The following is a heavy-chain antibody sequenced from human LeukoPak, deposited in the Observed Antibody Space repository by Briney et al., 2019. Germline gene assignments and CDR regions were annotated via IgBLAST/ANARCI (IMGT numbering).Heavy chain of an antibody. CDR1: GGSISSYY. CDR3: ARAWATDYFDY. J-gene: IGHJ4*02. CDR2: MYYSGST. Sequence: SGTLSLTCTVSGGSISSYYWSWIRQPPGKGLEWIGYMYYSGSTNHNPSLKSRVTISVDTSKNQFSLKLSSVTAADTAVYYCARAWATDYFDYWGQGTLVTVSS. V-gene: IGHV4-59*01.